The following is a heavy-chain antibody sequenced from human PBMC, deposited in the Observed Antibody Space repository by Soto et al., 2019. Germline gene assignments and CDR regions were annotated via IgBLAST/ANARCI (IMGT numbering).Heavy chain of an antibody. CDR3: ARLPGAFYYEKSDYDFHDY. CDR1: GLSVVGSY. D-gene: IGHD3-3*01. Sequence: QPGGSLRLSGAASGLSVVGSYINWFRHAPQKGLEWISVIYPDDNTYYAESVTGRFTLYKDSSRNTVSLQMNSLRAEDTAVYYCARLPGAFYYEKSDYDFHDYFGQVNMVTFSS. J-gene: IGHJ4*02. CDR2: IYPDDNT. V-gene: IGHV3-53*01.